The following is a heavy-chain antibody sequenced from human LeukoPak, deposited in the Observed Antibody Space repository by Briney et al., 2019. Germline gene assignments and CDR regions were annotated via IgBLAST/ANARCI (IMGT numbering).Heavy chain of an antibody. CDR3: VRGGYTSIWNGGSFDL. D-gene: IGHD6-13*01. J-gene: IGHJ3*01. CDR2: INPKSGGT. Sequence: ASVKVSCKTSGYTFTGYYIHWVRQAPGQGLEWLGWINPKSGGTKYAQQFQGRVTMPRDTSINTAYMELSSLRPDDTALYYCVRGGYTSIWNGGSFDLWGQGTLVSVSS. CDR1: GYTFTGYY. V-gene: IGHV1-2*02.